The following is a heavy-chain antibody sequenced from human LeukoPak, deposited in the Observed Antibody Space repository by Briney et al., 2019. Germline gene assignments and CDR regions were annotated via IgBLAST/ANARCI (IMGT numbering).Heavy chain of an antibody. D-gene: IGHD4/OR15-4a*01. CDR2: ISGSGGST. Sequence: GGSLRLSCAASGFTFSSYSMNWVRQAPGKGLEWVSTISGSGGSTYSADSVKGRFTISRDNSKNTLYLQMNSLRAEDTAVYYCATGGTNYASFDYWGQGTLVTVSS. CDR3: ATGGTNYASFDY. J-gene: IGHJ4*02. V-gene: IGHV3-23*01. CDR1: GFTFSSYS.